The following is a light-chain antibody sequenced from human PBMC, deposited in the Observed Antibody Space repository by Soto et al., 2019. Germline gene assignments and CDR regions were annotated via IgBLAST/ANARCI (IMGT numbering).Light chain of an antibody. CDR2: KAS. J-gene: IGKJ1*01. Sequence: DIQMTQSPSTLSASVGDRVSITCRASQSINSWLAWYQQKPGKAPNLLIYKASSLESGVSSRFSGRGSGTEFTLTISSLQPDDFATYYCQQYDSYSWTFGQGTKVEIK. CDR1: QSINSW. CDR3: QQYDSYSWT. V-gene: IGKV1-5*03.